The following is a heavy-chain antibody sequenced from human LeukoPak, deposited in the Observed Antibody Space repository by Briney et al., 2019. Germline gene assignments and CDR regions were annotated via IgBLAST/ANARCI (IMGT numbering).Heavy chain of an antibody. CDR2: NSAYNGNT. D-gene: IGHD3-3*01. Sequence: ASVKVSCKASGYTFTSYGISWVRQAPGQGLEWMGWNSAYNGNTNYAQKLQGRVTMTTDTSTSTAYMELRSLRSDDTAVYYCARAYYDFWSGYYGYWGQGTLVTVSS. CDR3: ARAYYDFWSGYYGY. J-gene: IGHJ4*02. V-gene: IGHV1-18*01. CDR1: GYTFTSYG.